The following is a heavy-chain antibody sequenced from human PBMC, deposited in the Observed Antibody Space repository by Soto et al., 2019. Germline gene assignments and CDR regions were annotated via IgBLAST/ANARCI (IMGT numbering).Heavy chain of an antibody. Sequence: GGSLRLSCAASGFAFDDYVMHWVRQPPGRGLEWVSGITWNGGTIRYVDSVKGRFTISRDNAENSLYLQMNSLRPEDTAVYYCAKGGSAALIAPSGRDNWFDPWGQGTQVTVSS. CDR2: ITWNGGTI. V-gene: IGHV3-9*01. CDR3: AKGGSAALIAPSGRDNWFDP. J-gene: IGHJ5*02. D-gene: IGHD6-13*01. CDR1: GFAFDDYV.